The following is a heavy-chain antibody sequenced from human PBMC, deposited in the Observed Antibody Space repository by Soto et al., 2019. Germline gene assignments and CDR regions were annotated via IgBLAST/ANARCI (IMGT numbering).Heavy chain of an antibody. CDR1: GYSFTSYW. J-gene: IGHJ6*02. Sequence: GESLKISCKGSGYSFTSYWISWVRQVPGKGLEWMGRIDPSDSYTNYSPSFQGHVTISADKSISTAYLQWSSLKASDTAMYYCARQVGYSYGNYYYYGMDVWGQGTTVTVSS. D-gene: IGHD5-18*01. CDR2: IDPSDSYT. V-gene: IGHV5-10-1*01. CDR3: ARQVGYSYGNYYYYGMDV.